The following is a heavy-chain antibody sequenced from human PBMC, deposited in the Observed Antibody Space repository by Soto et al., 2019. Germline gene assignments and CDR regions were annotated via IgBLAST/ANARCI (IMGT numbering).Heavy chain of an antibody. J-gene: IGHJ5*02. CDR3: ARRLAVAGKRFDP. CDR2: MNPYRGYT. D-gene: IGHD6-19*01. V-gene: IGHV1-8*01. Sequence: QVQLVQSGAEVKKPGASVKVSCKASGYTFTSYEINWVRQATGQGLEWMGWMNPYRGYTDYAQKFQGRVTMTRNTSITTAYMELSSLTSEDTAVDFCARRLAVAGKRFDPGGQGTLVTVSS. CDR1: GYTFTSYE.